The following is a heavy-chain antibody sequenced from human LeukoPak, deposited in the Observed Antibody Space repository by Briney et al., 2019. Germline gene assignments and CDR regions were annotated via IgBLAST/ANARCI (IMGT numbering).Heavy chain of an antibody. CDR3: ASGYSYGYPTRSVDY. V-gene: IGHV4-39*01. Sequence: SETLSLTCTVSGGSISSSSYYWGWIRQPPGKGLEWIGSIYYSGSTYYNPSLKSRVTISVDTSKNQFSLKLSSVTAADTAVYYCASGYSYGYPTRSVDYWGQGTLVTVSS. D-gene: IGHD5-18*01. CDR1: GGSISSSSYY. J-gene: IGHJ4*02. CDR2: IYYSGST.